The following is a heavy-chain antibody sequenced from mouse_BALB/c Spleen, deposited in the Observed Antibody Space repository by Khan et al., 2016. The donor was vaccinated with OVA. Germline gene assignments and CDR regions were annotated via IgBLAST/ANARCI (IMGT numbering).Heavy chain of an antibody. J-gene: IGHJ2*01. D-gene: IGHD1-1*01. CDR1: GYSFTGYF. CDR3: TRIYRSDFDY. Sequence: VQLQQPGPELVRPGASVKISCKASGYSFTGYFMNWVMQSHGKSLEWIGRINPHIGETFYNQRFKDKATLTVDESSSTAHIELRSLASEDSAVYYCTRIYRSDFDYWGQGTTLTVSS. V-gene: IGHV1-20*02. CDR2: INPHIGET.